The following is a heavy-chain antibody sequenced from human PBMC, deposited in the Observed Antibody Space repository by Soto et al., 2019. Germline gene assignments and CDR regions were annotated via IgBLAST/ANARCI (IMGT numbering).Heavy chain of an antibody. Sequence: QVQLQESGPGLVKPSETLSLTCTVSNGSIVNYYWSWIRQPPGKGLEWIGFIYYSGSTNYNPSLMSRVTIPVDMSKYLDSLRLSSVTAADTAVYYCASRFTEATTTGDGFEIWGQGTMVTVSS. CDR1: NGSIVNYY. CDR2: IYYSGST. CDR3: ASRFTEATTTGDGFEI. V-gene: IGHV4-59*01. D-gene: IGHD1-26*01. J-gene: IGHJ3*02.